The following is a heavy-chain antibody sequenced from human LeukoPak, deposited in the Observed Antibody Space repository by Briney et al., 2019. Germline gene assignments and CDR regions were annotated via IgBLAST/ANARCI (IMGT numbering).Heavy chain of an antibody. CDR3: ARGLVPADYYFDY. V-gene: IGHV3-74*01. J-gene: IGHJ4*02. CDR1: GFTVSSNY. Sequence: PGGSLRLSCAASGFTVSSNYVSWVRQAPGKGLEWVSRITSDGSSTSYAGSVKGRFTISRDNAKNTLYLQINSLRAEDTAVYYCARGLVPADYYFDYWGQGTLVTVSS. CDR2: ITSDGSST. D-gene: IGHD2-2*01.